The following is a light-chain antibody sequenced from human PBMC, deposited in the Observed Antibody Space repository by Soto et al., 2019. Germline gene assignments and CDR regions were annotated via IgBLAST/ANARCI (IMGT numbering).Light chain of an antibody. CDR1: QCVSNNY. J-gene: IGKJ1*01. CDR3: QQYGSSGT. Sequence: DIVLTQSPGTLSLSPGERATISCRASQCVSNNYLAWYQQKPGQAPRLLIYGASNRATGIPDRFSGSGSGTDFTLTISRLEPEDFAVYYCQQYGSSGTFGPGTKVDIK. V-gene: IGKV3-20*01. CDR2: GAS.